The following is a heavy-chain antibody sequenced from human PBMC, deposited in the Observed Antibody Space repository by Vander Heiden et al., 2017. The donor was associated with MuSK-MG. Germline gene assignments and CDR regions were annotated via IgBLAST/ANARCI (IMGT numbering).Heavy chain of an antibody. J-gene: IGHJ6*03. Sequence: QVQLQESGPGLVKPSQTLSLTCTVSGGSISSGSYYWSWIRQPAGKGLEWIGRIYTSGSTNYNPSLKSRVTMSVDTSKNQFSLKLSSVTAADTAVYYCARGVRDYDEDYNYYFMDVWGKGTTVTVSS. D-gene: IGHD4-17*01. CDR3: ARGVRDYDEDYNYYFMDV. CDR2: IYTSGST. CDR1: GGSISSGSYY. V-gene: IGHV4-61*02.